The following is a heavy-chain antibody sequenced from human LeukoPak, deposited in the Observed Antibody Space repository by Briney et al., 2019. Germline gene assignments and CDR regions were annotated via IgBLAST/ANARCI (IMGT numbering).Heavy chain of an antibody. D-gene: IGHD4-23*01. CDR3: ARGGSYGGNPGDY. J-gene: IGHJ4*02. CDR2: IIPIFGTA. Sequence: GASVKVSCKASGGTFSSYAISWVRQAPGQGLEWMGGIIPIFGTANYAQKFQGRVTITADESTSTAYMELSSLRSEDTAVYYCARGGSYGGNPGDYWGQGTLVTVSS. CDR1: GGTFSSYA. V-gene: IGHV1-69*13.